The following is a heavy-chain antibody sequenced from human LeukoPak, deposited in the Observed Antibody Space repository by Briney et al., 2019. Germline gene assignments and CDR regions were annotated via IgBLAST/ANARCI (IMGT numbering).Heavy chain of an antibody. CDR2: INPSGGST. J-gene: IGHJ4*02. CDR1: GYTFTSYY. CDR3: ARVASSSSWYGGYYFDY. V-gene: IGHV1-46*01. D-gene: IGHD6-13*01. Sequence: ASVKVSCKASGYTFTSYYMHWVRQAPGQGLEWMGIINPSGGSTSYAQKFQGRVTMTRDTSTSTVYMELSSLRSEDTAVYYCARVASSSSWYGGYYFDYWGQGTLVTVSS.